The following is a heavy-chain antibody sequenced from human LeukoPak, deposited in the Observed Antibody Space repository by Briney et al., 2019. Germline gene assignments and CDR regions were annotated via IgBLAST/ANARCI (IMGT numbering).Heavy chain of an antibody. D-gene: IGHD3/OR15-3a*01. V-gene: IGHV4-30-2*01. J-gene: IGHJ4*02. Sequence: SETLSLTCTVSGGSISSGGYYWSWIRQPPGKGLEWIGYIYHSGSTYYNPSLKSRVTISVDRSKNQFSLKLSSVTAADTAVYYCAREFLYCTSCLYSNFDYWGQGTLVTVSS. CDR3: AREFLYCTSCLYSNFDY. CDR1: GGSISSGGYY. CDR2: IYHSGST.